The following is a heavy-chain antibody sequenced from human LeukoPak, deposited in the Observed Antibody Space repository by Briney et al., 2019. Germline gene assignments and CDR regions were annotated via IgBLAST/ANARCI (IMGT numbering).Heavy chain of an antibody. CDR3: AKDRSLWFGGLQN. J-gene: IGHJ4*02. V-gene: IGHV3-23*01. CDR1: GFTFSSYA. CDR2: ISGSGGST. Sequence: PGGSLRLSCAASGFTFSSYAMSWVRQAPGKGLEWVSAISGSGGSTYYADSVKGRFTISRDNSKDTVYLEMNSLRAEDTALYYCAKDRSLWFGGLQNWGQGTLVTVSS. D-gene: IGHD3-10*01.